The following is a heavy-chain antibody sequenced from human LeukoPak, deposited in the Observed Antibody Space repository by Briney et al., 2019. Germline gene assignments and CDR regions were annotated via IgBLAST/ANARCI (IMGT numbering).Heavy chain of an antibody. CDR2: IKQDGSER. V-gene: IGHV3-7*01. Sequence: GGSLRLSCAASGFTFSSNWMSWVRQAPGKGLEWVANIKQDGSERYYVDSVKGRFTISRDNAKKSLYLQMNSLRAEDTAVYYCARDPPLITTTGSRYFQHWGQGTLVTVSS. D-gene: IGHD1-1*01. CDR3: ARDPPLITTTGSRYFQH. J-gene: IGHJ1*01. CDR1: GFTFSSNW.